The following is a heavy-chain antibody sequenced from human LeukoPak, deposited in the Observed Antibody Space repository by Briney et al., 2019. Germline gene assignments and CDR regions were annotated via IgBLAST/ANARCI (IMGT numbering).Heavy chain of an antibody. CDR2: INPNSGGT. CDR3: ARARSSVTTVTTPGY. D-gene: IGHD4-17*01. J-gene: IGHJ4*02. Sequence: ASVKVSCKASGSTFTGHYMHWVRQAPGQGLEWMGWINPNSGGTNYAQKFQGRVTMTRDTSTSTVYMELSSLRSEDTAVYYCARARSSVTTVTTPGYWGQGTLVTVSS. CDR1: GSTFTGHY. V-gene: IGHV1-2*02.